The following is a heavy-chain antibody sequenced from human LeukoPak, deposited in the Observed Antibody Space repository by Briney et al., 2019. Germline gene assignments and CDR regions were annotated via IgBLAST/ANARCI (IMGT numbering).Heavy chain of an antibody. D-gene: IGHD6-19*01. Sequence: GASVKVSCKASGYTFTSYDINWVRQATGQGLEWMGWMNPNSGNTGYAQKFQGRVTMTRNTSISTAYMELSSLRSEDTAVYYCARLVDGYSSGWYAEDNRFDPWGQGTLVSVSS. CDR1: GYTFTSYD. CDR3: ARLVDGYSSGWYAEDNRFDP. CDR2: MNPNSGNT. J-gene: IGHJ5*02. V-gene: IGHV1-8*01.